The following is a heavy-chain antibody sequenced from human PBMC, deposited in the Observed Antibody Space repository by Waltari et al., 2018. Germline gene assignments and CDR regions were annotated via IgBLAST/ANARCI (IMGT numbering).Heavy chain of an antibody. CDR2: INHSGST. J-gene: IGHJ6*03. CDR3: ARSAPTWSYYYYMDV. CDR1: GGSFSGHY. Sequence: QVQLQQWGAGLLKPSETLSLTCAVYGGSFSGHYWSWTRQPPGKGLAWIGEINHSGSTNYNPSLKSRVTISVDTSKNQFSLKLSSVTAADTAVYYCARSAPTWSYYYYMDVWGKGTTVTVSS. V-gene: IGHV4-34*01. D-gene: IGHD1-26*01.